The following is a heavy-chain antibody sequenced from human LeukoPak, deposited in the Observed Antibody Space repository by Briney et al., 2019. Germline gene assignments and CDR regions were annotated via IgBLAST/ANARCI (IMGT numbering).Heavy chain of an antibody. V-gene: IGHV4-34*01. J-gene: IGHJ6*02. CDR3: ARGPYDFWSGYYYYYGMDV. CDR1: GGSFSGYY. Sequence: SETLSLTCAVYGGSFSGYYWSWIRQPPGKGLEWIGEINHSGSTNYNPSLKSRATISVDTSKNQFSLKLGSVTAADTAVYYCARGPYDFWSGYYYYYGMDVWGQGTTVTVSS. CDR2: INHSGST. D-gene: IGHD3-3*01.